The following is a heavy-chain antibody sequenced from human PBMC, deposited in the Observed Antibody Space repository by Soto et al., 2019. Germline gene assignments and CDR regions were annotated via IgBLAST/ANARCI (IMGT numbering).Heavy chain of an antibody. D-gene: IGHD4-17*01. CDR2: IIPIFGTA. CDR3: ARDRGPYGDYNEWFDP. J-gene: IGHJ5*02. V-gene: IGHV1-69*13. CDR1: GGTFSSYA. Sequence: ASVKVSCKASGGTFSSYAISWVRQAPGQGLEWMGGIIPIFGTANYAQKFQGRVTITADESTSTAYMELSSLRSEDTAVYYCARDRGPYGDYNEWFDPWGQGTLVTVSS.